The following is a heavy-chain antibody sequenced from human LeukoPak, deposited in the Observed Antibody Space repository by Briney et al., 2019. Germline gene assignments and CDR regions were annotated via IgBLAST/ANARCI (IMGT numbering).Heavy chain of an antibody. Sequence: PGGSLRLSCAASGFTFSDYYMSWIRQAPGKGLEWVSYISSSGSTIYYADSVKGRFTISRDNAKNSLYLQMNSLRAEDTAVYYCARDLPGDYRGVYYYYYMDVWGKGTTVTISS. CDR2: ISSSGSTI. D-gene: IGHD4-17*01. J-gene: IGHJ6*03. CDR1: GFTFSDYY. V-gene: IGHV3-11*01. CDR3: ARDLPGDYRGVYYYYYMDV.